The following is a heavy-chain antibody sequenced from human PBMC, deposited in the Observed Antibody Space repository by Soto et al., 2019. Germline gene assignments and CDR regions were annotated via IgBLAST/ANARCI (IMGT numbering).Heavy chain of an antibody. CDR1: GDSFTSYW. J-gene: IGHJ6*02. V-gene: IGHV5-10-1*01. CDR3: ARPNAPMIPYGMDV. D-gene: IGHD3-16*01. Sequence: PGESLKISCKGSGDSFTSYWIGWVRQIPGKGLEWMGRIDPSDSYTNYSPSFEGHVTISADKSISTAYLQWSSLKASDAATYYCARPNAPMIPYGMDVWGQGTTVTVSS. CDR2: IDPSDSYT.